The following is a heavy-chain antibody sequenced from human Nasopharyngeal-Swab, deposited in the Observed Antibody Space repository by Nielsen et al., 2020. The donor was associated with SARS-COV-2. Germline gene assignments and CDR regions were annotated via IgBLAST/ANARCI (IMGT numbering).Heavy chain of an antibody. CDR3: AKWSHYDFWSGYSN. CDR1: GFTFSDYY. Sequence: GESLKISCAASGFTFSDYYMSWIRQAPGKGLEWVSVIYSGGSSTYYADSVKGRFTISRDNSKNTLYLQMNSLRAEDTAVYYCAKWSHYDFWSGYSNWGQGTLVTVSS. J-gene: IGHJ4*02. CDR2: IYSGGSST. V-gene: IGHV3-23*03. D-gene: IGHD3-3*01.